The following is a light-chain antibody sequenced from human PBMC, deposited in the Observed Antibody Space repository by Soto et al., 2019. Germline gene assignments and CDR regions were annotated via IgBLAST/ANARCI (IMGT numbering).Light chain of an antibody. CDR1: QSVSSY. V-gene: IGKV3-20*01. CDR3: QVYGPSPPIT. Sequence: VLTHSPATLSLSPGERATLPCRASQSVSSYLAWDQQKPGQAPRLLIYGLSTRATSIPDRFTGSGSGTDFTLTISRLEPEDFAVFYCQVYGPSPPITFGQGTRLEIK. CDR2: GLS. J-gene: IGKJ5*01.